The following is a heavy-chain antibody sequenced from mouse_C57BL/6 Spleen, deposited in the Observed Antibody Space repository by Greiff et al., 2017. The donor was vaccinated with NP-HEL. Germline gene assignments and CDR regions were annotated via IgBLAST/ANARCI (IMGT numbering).Heavy chain of an antibody. CDR1: GYTFTDYN. CDR2: INPNNGGT. CDR3: ARWGDYAMDY. V-gene: IGHV1-22*01. Sequence: VQLQQSGPELVKPGASVKMSCKASGYTFTDYNMHWVKQSHGKSLEWIGYINPNNGGTSYNQNFKGKATLTVNKSSSTAYMELRSLTSEDPAVFSGARWGDYAMDYWGQGTSVTDSS. J-gene: IGHJ4*01.